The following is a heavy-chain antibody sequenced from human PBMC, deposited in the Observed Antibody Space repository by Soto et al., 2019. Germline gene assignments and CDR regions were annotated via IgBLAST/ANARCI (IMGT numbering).Heavy chain of an antibody. V-gene: IGHV1-3*01. CDR2: INAANGDT. Sequence: ASVKVSCKASGYTFTSYGIHWVRQAPGQRLEWMGWINAANGDTKYSPRFQGRVTITRDTSASTAYMELSSLRSEDTAVYYCVRRHVSATGIDWFDPWGQGTLVTVSS. CDR3: VRRHVSATGIDWFDP. D-gene: IGHD6-13*01. CDR1: GYTFTSYG. J-gene: IGHJ5*02.